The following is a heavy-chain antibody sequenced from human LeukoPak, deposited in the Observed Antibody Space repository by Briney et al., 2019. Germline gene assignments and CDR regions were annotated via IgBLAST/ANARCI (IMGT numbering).Heavy chain of an antibody. Sequence: QSEGSLRLSCAASGFTFSSYWMRWVRQAPGKGLVWVSRINSDGSSTSYADSVKGRFTISRDNAKNTLYLQMNRLRAEDTAVYYYARDTLLWFGEPNAFYIWGQGTMVTVSS. CDR1: GFTFSSYW. D-gene: IGHD3-10*01. CDR2: INSDGSST. CDR3: ARDTLLWFGEPNAFYI. V-gene: IGHV3-74*01. J-gene: IGHJ3*02.